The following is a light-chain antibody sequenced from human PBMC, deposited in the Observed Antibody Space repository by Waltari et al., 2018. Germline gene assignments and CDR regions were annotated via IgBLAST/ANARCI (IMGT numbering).Light chain of an antibody. CDR2: RND. J-gene: IGLJ3*02. CDR1: SPNIGSYH. Sequence: QSVLTQPPSASGTPGQRVTISCSGSSPNIGSYHVNWYQQVPGTAPHLLISRNDQRPSGVPDRFSGSKSVTSASLAISGLRSEDECHYYCAAWDDSLRGVFGGGTKLTVL. V-gene: IGLV1-47*01. CDR3: AAWDDSLRGV.